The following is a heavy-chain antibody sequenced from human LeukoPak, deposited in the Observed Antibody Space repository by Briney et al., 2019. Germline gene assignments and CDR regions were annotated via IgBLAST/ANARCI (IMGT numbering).Heavy chain of an antibody. D-gene: IGHD3-3*01. CDR3: ARPSGAFRSGHWYFDL. Sequence: RSGESLKISCKGSGYSFTSYWIGWVRQMPGKGLEWMGIIYPGNSDTRYSPSFQGQVTISADKSISTAYLQWSSLKASDTAMYYCARPSGAFRSGHWYFDLWGRGTLVTVSS. V-gene: IGHV5-51*01. CDR1: GYSFTSYW. CDR2: IYPGNSDT. J-gene: IGHJ2*01.